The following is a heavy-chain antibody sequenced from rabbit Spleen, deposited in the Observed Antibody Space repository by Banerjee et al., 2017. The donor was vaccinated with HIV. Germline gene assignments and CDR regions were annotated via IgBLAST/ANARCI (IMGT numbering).Heavy chain of an antibody. Sequence: QSLEESGGDLVKPGASLTLTCKASGVSFSSSSYMCWVRQAPGKGLEWIACIDTGSSGFTYFATWAKGRFTCSKTSSTTVTLQMTSLTAADTATYFCARDSSSSFSSYGMDLWGPGTLVTVS. CDR2: IDTGSSGFT. D-gene: IGHD1-1*01. V-gene: IGHV1S40*01. J-gene: IGHJ6*01. CDR1: GVSFSSSSY. CDR3: ARDSSSSFSSYGMDL.